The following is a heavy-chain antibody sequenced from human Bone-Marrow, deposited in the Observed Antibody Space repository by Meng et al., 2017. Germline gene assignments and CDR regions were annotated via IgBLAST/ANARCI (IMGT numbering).Heavy chain of an antibody. D-gene: IGHD2-2*01. CDR1: GGSISSSSYY. CDR2: IYYSGST. Sequence: GSLRLSCTVSGGSISSSSYYWGWIRQPPGKGLEWIGSIYYSGSTYYNPSLKSRVTISVDTSKNQFSLKLSSVTAADTAVYYCARDRYMGQLDYWGQGKLVNVSS. CDR3: ARDRYMGQLDY. V-gene: IGHV4-39*07. J-gene: IGHJ4*02.